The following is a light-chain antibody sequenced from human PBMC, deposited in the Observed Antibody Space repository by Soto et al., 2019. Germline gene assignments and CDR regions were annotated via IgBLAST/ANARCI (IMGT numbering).Light chain of an antibody. CDR2: DAS. CDR3: LQDYNYPWT. CDR1: QSISSW. J-gene: IGKJ1*01. Sequence: DIQMTQSPSTLSASVGDRVTITCRASQSISSWLAWYQQKPGKAPKLLIFDASSLESGVPSRFSGSGSGTEFTLTISSLQPEDFATYYCLQDYNYPWTFGQGIKVDIK. V-gene: IGKV1-5*01.